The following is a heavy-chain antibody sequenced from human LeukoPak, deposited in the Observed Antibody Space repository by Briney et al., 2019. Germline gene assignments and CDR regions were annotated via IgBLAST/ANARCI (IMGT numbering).Heavy chain of an antibody. D-gene: IGHD5-18*01. CDR2: ISSFSGTI. CDR3: AKAAVDTAMVSVDY. CDR1: GITFSSYS. Sequence: GGSLRLSCVASGITFSSYSMNWVRQAPGKGLEWVSYISSFSGTINYADSVKGRFTISRDNSKNTLYLQMNSLRPEDTAVYYCAKAAVDTAMVSVDYWGQGTLLTVSS. J-gene: IGHJ4*02. V-gene: IGHV3-48*01.